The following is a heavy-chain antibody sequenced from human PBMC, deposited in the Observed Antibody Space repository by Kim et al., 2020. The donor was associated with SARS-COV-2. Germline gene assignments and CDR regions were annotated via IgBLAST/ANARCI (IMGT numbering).Heavy chain of an antibody. CDR2: IYYSGST. CDR3: ARMNSTGFDY. V-gene: IGHV4-30-4*08. CDR1: GGSISSGDYY. J-gene: IGHJ4*02. D-gene: IGHD2-2*01. Sequence: SETLSLTCTVSGGSISSGDYYWSWIRQPPGKGLEWIGYIYYSGSTYYNPSLKSRVTISLDTSKNQFSLKLSSVTAADTAVYYCARMNSTGFDYWGQGTLVTVSS.